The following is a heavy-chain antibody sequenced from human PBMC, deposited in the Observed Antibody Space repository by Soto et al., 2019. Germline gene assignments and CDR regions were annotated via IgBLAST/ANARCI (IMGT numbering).Heavy chain of an antibody. D-gene: IGHD2-15*01. J-gene: IGHJ6*02. CDR2: TINKANSYTT. Sequence: EVHLVESGGGLVQPGGSLRLSSAASGFIFSDHYMDWVRQAPGKGLEWVGRTINKANSYTTAYAVSVKGRFTVSRDDPENSLYLQMNSLKTEDTAVYYCTSAVDVTRRGGLDVWGQGTTVTVSS. CDR3: TSAVDVTRRGGLDV. CDR1: GFIFSDHY. V-gene: IGHV3-72*01.